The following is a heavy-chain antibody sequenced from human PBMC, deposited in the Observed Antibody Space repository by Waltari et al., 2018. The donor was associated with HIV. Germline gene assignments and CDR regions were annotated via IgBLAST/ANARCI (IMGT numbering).Heavy chain of an antibody. CDR2: IYYSGST. CDR1: GGSISSYY. CDR3: ARDGGWLPLDY. V-gene: IGHV4-59*01. Sequence: QVQLQESGPGLVKPSETLSLTCTVSGGSISSYYWSWIRQPPGKGLEWIGYIYYSGSTNYNPSLKSRVTISVDTSKNQFSLKLSSVTAADTAVYYCARDGGWLPLDYWGQGTLVTVSS. J-gene: IGHJ4*02. D-gene: IGHD5-12*01.